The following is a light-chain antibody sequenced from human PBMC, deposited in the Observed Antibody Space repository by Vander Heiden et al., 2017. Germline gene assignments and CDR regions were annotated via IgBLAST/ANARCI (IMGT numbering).Light chain of an antibody. V-gene: IGKV1-5*03. CDR3: QHYNSYFLT. CDR2: KAS. Sequence: DIQMTQFLSTLSASVGDRVTITCRASQSISSSLAWYQQKRGKAPKLLIYKASSLEGGVPSRFSGSGSGTEFTLTISGLQPDDFATYYCQHYNSYFLTFGPGTKVCIK. CDR1: QSISSS. J-gene: IGKJ3*01.